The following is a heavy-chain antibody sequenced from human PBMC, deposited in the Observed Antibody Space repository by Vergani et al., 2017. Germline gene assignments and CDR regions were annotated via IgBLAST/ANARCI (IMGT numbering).Heavy chain of an antibody. CDR3: AKAIPPYGDYFDY. D-gene: IGHD4-17*01. Sequence: EVQLVESGGGLVQPGGSLRLSCAASGFTFSSHAMSWVRQAPGKGLGWVSAISGSGGSPYYADSVKGRFTISRDNSKNTLYLQMNSLRAEDTAVYYCAKAIPPYGDYFDYWGQGTLVTVSS. CDR1: GFTFSSHA. V-gene: IGHV3-23*04. CDR2: ISGSGGSP. J-gene: IGHJ4*02.